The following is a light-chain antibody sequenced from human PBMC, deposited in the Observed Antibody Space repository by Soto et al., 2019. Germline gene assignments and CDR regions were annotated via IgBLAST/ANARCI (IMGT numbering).Light chain of an antibody. CDR2: GTS. V-gene: IGKV3-15*01. CDR3: QQYNKWPPIT. Sequence: EVVMTQSPDTLSVSPGESATLSCRASQSVGSNLAWYQQKPGQAPRLLIYGTSTRATDIPARFSGSGSGTEFTLTISSLQSEDFAIYYCQQYNKWPPITFGQGTRLEIK. J-gene: IGKJ5*01. CDR1: QSVGSN.